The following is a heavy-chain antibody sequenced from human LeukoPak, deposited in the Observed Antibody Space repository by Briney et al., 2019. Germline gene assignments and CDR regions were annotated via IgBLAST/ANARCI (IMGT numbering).Heavy chain of an antibody. CDR3: ARDKLRGYSYYLGEVDY. D-gene: IGHD5-18*01. Sequence: VRLGGSLRLSCAASGFTFSDYYMSWIRQAPGKGLEWVSYISSSGSTIYYADSVKGRFTISRDNAKNSLYLQMNSLRAEDTAVYYCARDKLRGYSYYLGEVDYWGQGTLVTVSS. CDR1: GFTFSDYY. J-gene: IGHJ4*02. CDR2: ISSSGSTI. V-gene: IGHV3-11*01.